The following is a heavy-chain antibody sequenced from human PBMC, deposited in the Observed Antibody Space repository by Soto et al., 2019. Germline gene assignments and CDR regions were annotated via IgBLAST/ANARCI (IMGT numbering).Heavy chain of an antibody. CDR2: INSDGSST. J-gene: IGHJ4*02. CDR1: GFTFGSYW. V-gene: IGHV3-74*01. D-gene: IGHD6-19*01. Sequence: GGSLRLSCAASGFTFGSYWMHWVRQAPGKGLVWVSRINSDGSSTSYADSVKGRFTISRDNAKDTLYLQMNSLRAEDTAVYYCARDFGVSSGWLDYWGQGTLVTVSS. CDR3: ARDFGVSSGWLDY.